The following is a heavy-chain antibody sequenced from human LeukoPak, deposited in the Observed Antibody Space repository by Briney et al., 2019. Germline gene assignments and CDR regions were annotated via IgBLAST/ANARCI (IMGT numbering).Heavy chain of an antibody. CDR1: GGTFSSYA. CDR3: ARFSVELRWGYYFDY. Sequence: SVKVSCKASGGTFSSYAISWVRQAPGQGLEWMGGIIPIFGTANYAQKFQGRVTITADESTSTAYMELSSLRSEDTAVYYCARFSVELRWGYYFDYWGQGTLVTVSS. CDR2: IIPIFGTA. J-gene: IGHJ4*02. D-gene: IGHD3-16*01. V-gene: IGHV1-69*13.